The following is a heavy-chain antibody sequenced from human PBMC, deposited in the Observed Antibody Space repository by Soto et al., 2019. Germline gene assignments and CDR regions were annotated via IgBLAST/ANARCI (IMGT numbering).Heavy chain of an antibody. D-gene: IGHD5-12*01. CDR3: ARGRDGYN. Sequence: QVQLQESGPGLVKPSETLSLTCTVSGGSVSSGSYYWSWIRQPPGKGLEWIGYIYYSGSTNYTPSLKSRVTISVDTSKNQFSLKLSSVTAADTAVYYCARGRDGYNWGQGTLVTVSS. V-gene: IGHV4-61*01. CDR2: IYYSGST. CDR1: GGSVSSGSYY. J-gene: IGHJ4*02.